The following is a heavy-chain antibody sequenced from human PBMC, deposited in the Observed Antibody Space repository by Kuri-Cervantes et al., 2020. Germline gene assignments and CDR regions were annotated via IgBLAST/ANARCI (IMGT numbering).Heavy chain of an antibody. CDR1: GFTFSNYG. D-gene: IGHD1-26*01. J-gene: IGHJ4*02. CDR3: ARAEWELLAGFDY. V-gene: IGHV3-30*02. CDR2: IRYDGSNK. Sequence: GESLKISCAASGFTFSNYGMHLVRQAPGKGLEWVAFIRYDGSNKYYADSVKGRFTISRDDSKNTLYLQMNSLRAEDTAVYYCARAEWELLAGFDYWGQGTLVTVSS.